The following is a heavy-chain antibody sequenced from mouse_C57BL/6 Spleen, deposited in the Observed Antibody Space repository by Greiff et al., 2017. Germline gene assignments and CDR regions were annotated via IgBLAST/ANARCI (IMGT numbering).Heavy chain of an antibody. J-gene: IGHJ2*01. Sequence: QVQLQQPGAELVRPGTSVKLSCKASGYTFTSYWMHWVKQRPGQGLEWIGVIDPSDSYTNYNQKFKGKATLTVDTSSSTAYMQLSSLTSEDSAVYYCAISVVAHYFDYWGQGTTLTVSS. CDR2: IDPSDSYT. D-gene: IGHD1-1*01. CDR3: AISVVAHYFDY. CDR1: GYTFTSYW. V-gene: IGHV1-59*01.